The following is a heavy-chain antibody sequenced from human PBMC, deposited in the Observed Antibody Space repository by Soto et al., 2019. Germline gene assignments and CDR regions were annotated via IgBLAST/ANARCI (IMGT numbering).Heavy chain of an antibody. CDR1: SGSISSSNW. CDR2: IYHSGST. V-gene: IGHV4-4*02. CDR3: ARVHYYGSGGVTYFYNYFDY. Sequence: SETLSLTCAVSSGSISSSNWWSWVRQPPGKGLGWIGEIYHSGSTNYNPSLKSRVTISVDKSKNQFSLKLSSVTAADTAVYYCARVHYYGSGGVTYFYNYFDYWGQGTLVTVSS. D-gene: IGHD3-10*01. J-gene: IGHJ4*02.